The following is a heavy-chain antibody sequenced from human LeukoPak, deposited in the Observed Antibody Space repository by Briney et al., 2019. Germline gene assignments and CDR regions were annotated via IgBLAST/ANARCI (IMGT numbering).Heavy chain of an antibody. CDR2: ISSNGGST. Sequence: GGSLRLSCAASGFTFSSYAMHWVRQAPGKGLEYVSAISSNGGSTYYANSVNGRFTISRDNSKNTLYLQMGSLRAEDMAVYYCAELGITMIGGVWGKGTTVTISS. V-gene: IGHV3-64*01. D-gene: IGHD3-10*02. CDR3: AELGITMIGGV. CDR1: GFTFSSYA. J-gene: IGHJ6*04.